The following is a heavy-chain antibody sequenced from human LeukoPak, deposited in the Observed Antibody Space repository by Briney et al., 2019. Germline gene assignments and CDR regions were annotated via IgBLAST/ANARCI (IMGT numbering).Heavy chain of an antibody. Sequence: SETLSLTCTVSGDSVTSGYWSWIRQPPGKGLEWIGYIYDSGITDYNPSLKSRLTISVDTSNNQFSLNLSSVTAADTAVYYCAGRGHRYSRDWGKGILVTVSS. V-gene: IGHV4-4*09. CDR1: GDSVTSGY. CDR2: IYDSGIT. D-gene: IGHD2-15*01. J-gene: IGHJ1*01. CDR3: AGRGHRYSRD.